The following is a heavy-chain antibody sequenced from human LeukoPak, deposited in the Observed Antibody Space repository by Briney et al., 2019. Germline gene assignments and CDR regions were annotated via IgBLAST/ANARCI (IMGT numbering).Heavy chain of an antibody. J-gene: IGHJ4*02. CDR2: ISPSGDIT. CDR3: ARDREGSSSWDY. CDR1: GFIFRSHG. D-gene: IGHD6-13*01. Sequence: GGSLRLSCAASGFIFRSHGMNWVRQAPGKGLEWVSGISPSGDITYYADSVKGRFTISRDNSKNTVYLQMDSLRFEDAAVYYCARDREGSSSWDYWGQGTLVAVSS. V-gene: IGHV3-23*01.